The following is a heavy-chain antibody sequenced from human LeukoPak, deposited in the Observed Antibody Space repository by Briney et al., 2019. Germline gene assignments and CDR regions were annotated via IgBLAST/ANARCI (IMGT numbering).Heavy chain of an antibody. J-gene: IGHJ4*02. V-gene: IGHV1-18*01. CDR2: IGAYNGNT. CDR1: GYTFTSYG. D-gene: IGHD4-11*01. Sequence: ASVKVSCKASGYTFTSYGISWVRQAPGQGLEWMGWIGAYNGNTNYAQKLQGRVTMTTDTSTSTAYMELRSLRSDDTAVYYCARDLRGYSNVDYWGQGTLVTVSS. CDR3: ARDLRGYSNVDY.